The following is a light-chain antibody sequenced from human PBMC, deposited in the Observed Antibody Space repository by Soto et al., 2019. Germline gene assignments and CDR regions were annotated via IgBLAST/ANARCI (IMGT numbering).Light chain of an antibody. CDR1: NSDVGGYNY. CDR2: DVS. CDR3: YSYTSSSTYV. Sequence: QSVLTQPASVSGSPGQSINISCTGTNSDVGGYNYVSWYQQHPAKAPKLMIYDVSNRPSGVSNRFSGSKSGNTASLTISGLQAEDEADYYCYSYTSSSTYVFGTGTKVTVL. V-gene: IGLV2-14*01. J-gene: IGLJ1*01.